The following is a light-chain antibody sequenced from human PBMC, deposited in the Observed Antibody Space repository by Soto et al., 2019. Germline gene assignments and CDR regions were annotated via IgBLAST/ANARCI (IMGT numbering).Light chain of an antibody. CDR3: QQYNVWPQT. V-gene: IGKV3-11*01. J-gene: IGKJ1*01. Sequence: EIVLTQSPATLSLSPGERATLSCRADESVSSYLAWYQQKPGQAPRLLIYDASNRATGVPARFSGGGSGTEFTLTINSLQTEDFGVYYCQQYNVWPQTFGQGTRWIS. CDR2: DAS. CDR1: ESVSSY.